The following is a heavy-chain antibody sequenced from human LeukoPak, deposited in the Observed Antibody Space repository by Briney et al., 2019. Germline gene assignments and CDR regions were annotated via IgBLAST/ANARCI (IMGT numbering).Heavy chain of an antibody. CDR2: ISGSGGST. CDR1: GFTFSSYA. D-gene: IGHD2-2*02. CDR3: AKASRGRCSSTSCYSVNH. Sequence: GGSLRLSCAASGFTFSSYAMSWVRQAPGKGLEWVSAISGSGGSTYYADSVKGRFTISRDNSKNTLYLQMNSLRAEDTAVYYCAKASRGRCSSTSCYSVNHWRQGTLVTVSS. V-gene: IGHV3-23*01. J-gene: IGHJ5*02.